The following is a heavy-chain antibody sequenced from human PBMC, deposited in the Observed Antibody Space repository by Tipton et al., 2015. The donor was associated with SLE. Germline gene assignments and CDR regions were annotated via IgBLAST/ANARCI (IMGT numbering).Heavy chain of an antibody. V-gene: IGHV3-33*08. CDR2: TWFDGRNK. D-gene: IGHD3-22*01. CDR3: ARDAYYFDGSGFDL. CDR1: GFTFSNYA. J-gene: IGHJ2*01. Sequence: SLRLSCAASGFTFSNYAMSWVRQAPGKGLEWVVVTWFDGRNKYYADSVKGRFSVSSDTSKNTLYLQMNSLRAEDTAVYYCARDAYYFDGSGFDLWGRGTLVTVSS.